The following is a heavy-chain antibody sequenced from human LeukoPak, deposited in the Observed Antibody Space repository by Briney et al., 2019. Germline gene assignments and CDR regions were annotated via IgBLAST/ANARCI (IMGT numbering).Heavy chain of an antibody. CDR3: SRRRWVNYYDSSGYDFDY. CDR2: IRSKAYGGTT. V-gene: IGHV3-49*03. J-gene: IGHJ4*02. Sequence: PGRSLRLSCTTSGFTFGDYAMSWFRQAPGKGLEWVGFIRSKAYGGTTECAASVKGRFTISRDDSKSIAYLQMNSLKNEDTAVYYCSRRRWVNYYDSSGYDFDYWGQGTLVTVSS. D-gene: IGHD3-22*01. CDR1: GFTFGDYA.